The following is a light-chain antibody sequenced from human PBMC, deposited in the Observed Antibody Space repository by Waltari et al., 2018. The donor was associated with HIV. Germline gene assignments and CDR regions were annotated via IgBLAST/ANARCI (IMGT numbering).Light chain of an antibody. CDR1: SSDVGGYNY. J-gene: IGLJ3*02. V-gene: IGLV2-11*01. Sequence: GSPGQSVTISSTGTSSDVGGYNYVSWYQQHPGKASKLMIYDVTKRPSGVPDRFSGSKSGNTASLTISGLQAEDEADYFCGSYAGGYTWVFGGGTRLTVL. CDR3: GSYAGGYTWV. CDR2: DVT.